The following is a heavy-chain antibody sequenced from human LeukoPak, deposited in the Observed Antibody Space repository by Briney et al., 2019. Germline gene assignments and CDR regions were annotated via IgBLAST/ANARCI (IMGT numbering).Heavy chain of an antibody. CDR2: IKQDGSEK. Sequence: GGSLRLSCAASGFTFSSYWMSWVRQAPGKGLEWVANIKQDGSEKYYVDSVKGRFTISRDNAKNSLYLQMNSLRAEDTAMYYCARGKDSTSWASYYYYMDVWGKGTTVTVSS. CDR1: GFTFSSYW. V-gene: IGHV3-7*01. D-gene: IGHD5-18*01. CDR3: ARGKDSTSWASYYYYMDV. J-gene: IGHJ6*03.